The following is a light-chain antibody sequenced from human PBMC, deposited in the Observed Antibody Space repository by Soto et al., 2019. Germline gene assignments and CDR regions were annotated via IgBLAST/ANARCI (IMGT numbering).Light chain of an antibody. Sequence: EIVLTQSPGTQSLSPGERATLSCRASQIVSSRYIAWYQQKPGQAPRLLIYDASTRATGIPDRFRGSGSGTDFTLTISRLEPEDFAVYSCQHYDNLLTFGGGTKVEVK. J-gene: IGKJ4*01. CDR3: QHYDNLLT. CDR1: QIVSSRY. CDR2: DAS. V-gene: IGKV3-20*01.